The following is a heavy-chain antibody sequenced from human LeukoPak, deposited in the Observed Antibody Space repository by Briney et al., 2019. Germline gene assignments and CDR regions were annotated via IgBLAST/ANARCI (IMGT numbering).Heavy chain of an antibody. Sequence: GGSLRLSCAASGFTFSSYAMHWVRQAPGKGLEWVAVISYDGSNKYYADSVKGRFTISRDNSKNTLYLQMNSLRAEDTAVYYCARDRHGVRGAISENFDYWGQGTLVTVSS. V-gene: IGHV3-30-3*01. J-gene: IGHJ4*02. CDR3: ARDRHGVRGAISENFDY. D-gene: IGHD3-10*01. CDR1: GFTFSSYA. CDR2: ISYDGSNK.